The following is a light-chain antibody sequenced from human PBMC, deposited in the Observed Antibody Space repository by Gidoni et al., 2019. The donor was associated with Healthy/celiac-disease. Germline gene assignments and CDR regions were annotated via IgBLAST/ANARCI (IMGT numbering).Light chain of an antibody. CDR2: GAS. Sequence: EIVWTQSPGTLSLSPGERATLSCRASQSVGRDFLAWFQQKPGQAPRLLIRGASSRATGIPDRFSGSGSVTDFSLTISRVDPEDFAVYYCQQYASSPITFGGGTKVDVK. J-gene: IGKJ4*01. CDR1: QSVGRDF. CDR3: QQYASSPIT. V-gene: IGKV3-20*01.